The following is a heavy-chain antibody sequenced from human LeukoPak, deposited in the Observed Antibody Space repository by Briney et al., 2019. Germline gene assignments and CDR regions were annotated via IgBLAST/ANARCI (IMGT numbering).Heavy chain of an antibody. CDR3: AKSYYYDSSGYSHYYYYGMDV. CDR2: ISYDGSNK. Sequence: GGSLRLSCAASGFTFSSYAMHWVRQAPGKGLEWVAVISYDGSNKYYADSVKGRFTISRDNSKNTLYLQMNSLRAEDTAVYYYAKSYYYDSSGYSHYYYYGMDVWGQGTTVTVSS. CDR1: GFTFSSYA. J-gene: IGHJ6*02. V-gene: IGHV3-30*04. D-gene: IGHD3-22*01.